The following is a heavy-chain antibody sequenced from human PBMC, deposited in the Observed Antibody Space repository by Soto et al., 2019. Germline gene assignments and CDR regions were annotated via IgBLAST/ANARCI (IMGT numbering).Heavy chain of an antibody. CDR2: IVPLSGTP. D-gene: IGHD3-3*01. CDR1: GGNSNSYS. V-gene: IGHV1-69*06. CDR3: ARDWRQMSRGGFFDY. Sequence: HVQLVQSGTEVKKPGSSLEVSCKTSGGNSNSYSIAWVRQAPGQGLQWLGTIVPLSGTPNHAHKFQGRVTITADTSTNTAYLELSSLRYEDTAIYYCARDWRQMSRGGFFDYWGQGSLVTISS. J-gene: IGHJ4*02.